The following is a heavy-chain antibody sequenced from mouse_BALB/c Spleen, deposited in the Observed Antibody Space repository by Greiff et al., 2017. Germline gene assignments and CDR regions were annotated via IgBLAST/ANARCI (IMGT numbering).Heavy chain of an antibody. D-gene: IGHD1-1*01. J-gene: IGHJ4*01. CDR2: IYWDDDK. CDR3: ARRAYGSREYYYAMDY. V-gene: IGHV8-12*01. CDR1: GFSLSTSGMG. Sequence: QVQLKESGPGILQPSQTLSLTCSFSGFSLSTSGMGVSWIRQPSGKGLEWLAHIYWDDDKRYNPSLKSRLTISKDTSSNQVFLKITSVDTADTATYYCARRAYGSREYYYAMDYWGQGTSVTVSS.